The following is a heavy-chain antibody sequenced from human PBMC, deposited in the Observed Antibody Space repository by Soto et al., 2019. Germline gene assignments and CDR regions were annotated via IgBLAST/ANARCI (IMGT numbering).Heavy chain of an antibody. J-gene: IGHJ4*02. V-gene: IGHV4-31*03. CDR2: IYYSGST. Sequence: QVQLQESGPGLVKPSQTLSLTCTVSGGSISSGGYYWSWIRQHPGQGLEWIGYIYYSGSTYYNPSLKSRLTISVDTSKTQCSLKLSSVTAADTALYYCARDGNGGFDSFDYWGQGTLVTVSS. CDR3: ARDGNGGFDSFDY. D-gene: IGHD5-12*01. CDR1: GGSISSGGYY.